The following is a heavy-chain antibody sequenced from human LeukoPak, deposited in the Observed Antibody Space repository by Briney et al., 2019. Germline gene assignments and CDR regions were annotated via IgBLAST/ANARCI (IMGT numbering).Heavy chain of an antibody. CDR2: VSYDGSDQ. V-gene: IGHV3-30*17. D-gene: IGHD3-16*01. J-gene: IGHJ5*02. Sequence: GRSLRLSCAASGFTFKNFAMHWVRQAPGKGLEWVAIVSYDGSDQNYADSVKGRFIISRDNSKNTVYLQMNSLRAEDTAVYWCARGGEWRYYYTWLDPWGQGAPVTVSS. CDR1: GFTFKNFA. CDR3: ARGGEWRYYYTWLDP.